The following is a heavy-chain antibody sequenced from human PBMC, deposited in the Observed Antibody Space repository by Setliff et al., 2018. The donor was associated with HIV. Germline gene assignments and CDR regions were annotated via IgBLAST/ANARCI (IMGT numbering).Heavy chain of an antibody. CDR1: GYSISSDYF. CDR3: ARGGRSWFQNFHEAFDV. Sequence: SETLSLTCAVSGYSISSDYFWGWIRQSPGKGLEWIGSFYQSGNIYYNPSLKSRGTISVDTSKNQFSLRLTSVTAADTAVYYCARGGRSWFQNFHEAFDVWGQGTMVTVSS. V-gene: IGHV4-38-2*01. J-gene: IGHJ3*01. D-gene: IGHD3-16*01. CDR2: FYQSGNI.